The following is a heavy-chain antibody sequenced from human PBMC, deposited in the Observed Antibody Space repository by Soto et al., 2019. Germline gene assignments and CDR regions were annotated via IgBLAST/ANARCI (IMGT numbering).Heavy chain of an antibody. CDR3: TRLISAAQDY. CDR1: GFVFKDSS. Sequence: EVLLLESGGGWVQPGGSRKLSFEASGFVFKDSSIHWFRQASGKGLEWVGRIRDRAYNYATAYAASVKGRFTISRDDSNNKAYLQMDSLKTEDTAIYYCTRLISAAQDYWGQGTLVTVSS. D-gene: IGHD3-10*01. J-gene: IGHJ4*02. V-gene: IGHV3-73*01. CDR2: IRDRAYNYAT.